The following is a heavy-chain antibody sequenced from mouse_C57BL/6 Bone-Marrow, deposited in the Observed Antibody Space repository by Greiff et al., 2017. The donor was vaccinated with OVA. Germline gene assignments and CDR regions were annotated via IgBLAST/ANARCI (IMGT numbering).Heavy chain of an antibody. CDR2: IYPGGGYT. J-gene: IGHJ1*03. CDR3: ARGDGSSPRYFDV. V-gene: IGHV1-63*01. D-gene: IGHD1-1*01. CDR1: GYTFTNYW. Sequence: VQLQQSGAELVRPGTSVKMSCKASGYTFTNYWIGWAKQRPGHGLEWIGDIYPGGGYTNYNEKFKGKATLTADKSSSTAYMQFSSLTSEASAIYSCARGDGSSPRYFDVWGTGTTVTVSS.